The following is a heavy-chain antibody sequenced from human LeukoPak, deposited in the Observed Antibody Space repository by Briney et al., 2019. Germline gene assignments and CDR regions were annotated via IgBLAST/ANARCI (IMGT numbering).Heavy chain of an antibody. CDR3: ASRHGGGVDYYYYMDV. J-gene: IGHJ6*03. CDR2: IYYSGST. CDR1: GGSISSYY. V-gene: IGHV4-59*01. Sequence: SETLSLTCTVSGGSISSYYWSWIRQPPGKGLEWIGYIYYSGSTNYNPSLKSRVTISVDTSKNQFSLKLRSVTAADTAVYYCASRHGGGVDYYYYMDVWGKGTTVTVSS. D-gene: IGHD3-16*01.